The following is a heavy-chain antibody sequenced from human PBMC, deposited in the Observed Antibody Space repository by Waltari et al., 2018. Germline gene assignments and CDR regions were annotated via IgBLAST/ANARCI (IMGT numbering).Heavy chain of an antibody. D-gene: IGHD3-22*01. J-gene: IGHJ4*02. CDR2: IRSKAYGGKR. CDR1: GFTFGDYA. V-gene: IGHV3-49*04. CDR3: TRVRGMLGYYYDSSGYPVVY. Sequence: EVQLVESGGGLVQPGRSLRLSCTASGFTFGDYAMSWVRQAPGKGLEWVGFIRSKAYGGKREDAESGKGRFTISRDDSKSIAYRKMNSLKTEDTAVYYCTRVRGMLGYYYDSSGYPVVYWGQGTLVTVSS.